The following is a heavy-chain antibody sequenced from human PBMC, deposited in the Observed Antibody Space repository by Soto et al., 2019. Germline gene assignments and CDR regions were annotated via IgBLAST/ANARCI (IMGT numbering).Heavy chain of an antibody. CDR2: ITSDGKSK. CDR1: GFNFSNHW. CDR3: ARESGDCLLNWFDP. J-gene: IGHJ5*02. D-gene: IGHD2-21*02. V-gene: IGHV3-74*01. Sequence: GGSLRLSCAASGFNFSNHWMHWVRQRPGEGLVWVSRITSDGKSKAYAESVKGRFAISRDNAKNTLYLQMNGLTAEDTAVYYCARESGDCLLNWFDPWGLGTLVTVSS.